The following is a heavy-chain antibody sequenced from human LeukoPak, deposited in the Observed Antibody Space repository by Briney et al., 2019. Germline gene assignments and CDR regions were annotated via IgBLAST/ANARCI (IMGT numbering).Heavy chain of an antibody. V-gene: IGHV3-30*14. CDR2: ISYDGSKK. Sequence: GGSLRLSCAASGFTFRSHGMHWVRQAPGKGLEWAAVISYDGSKKDYADSVKGRFTISRHNSKNTLYLQMNSLRAEDTAVYYCARRYYGMDVWGQGTTVTVSS. CDR1: GFTFRSHG. J-gene: IGHJ6*02. CDR3: ARRYYGMDV.